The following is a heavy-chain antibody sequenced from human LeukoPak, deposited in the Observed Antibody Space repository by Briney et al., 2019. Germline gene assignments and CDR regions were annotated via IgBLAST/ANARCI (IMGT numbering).Heavy chain of an antibody. D-gene: IGHD3-10*01. CDR1: GFTFSRYS. CDR2: ISSSSSTV. CDR3: ARAQTYYGSGSYLY. Sequence: PGGSLRLSCAASGFTFSRYSMNWVRQAPGKGLEWVSYISSSSSTVYYAGSLKGRFTISRDNAKNSLYLQMNSLRDEDTAVYYCARAQTYYGSGSYLYWGQGTLVTVSS. V-gene: IGHV3-48*02. J-gene: IGHJ4*02.